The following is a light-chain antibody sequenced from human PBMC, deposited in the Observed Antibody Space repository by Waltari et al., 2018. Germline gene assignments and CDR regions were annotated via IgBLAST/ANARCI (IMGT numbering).Light chain of an antibody. CDR2: DVS. Sequence: QSALTQPASVSGSPGQSITISCTGTSSDIGGYNYVSWYQQHPGKAPKLMIYDVSNRPSGVSNRFSGSKSGNTASRSISGLQTEDEADDYCSSYTSTGARLFGGGTKVTVL. V-gene: IGLV2-14*03. CDR1: SSDIGGYNY. J-gene: IGLJ2*01. CDR3: SSYTSTGARL.